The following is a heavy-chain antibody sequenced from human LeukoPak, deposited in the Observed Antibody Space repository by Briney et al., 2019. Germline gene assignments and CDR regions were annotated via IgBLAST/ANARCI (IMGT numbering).Heavy chain of an antibody. D-gene: IGHD3-22*01. J-gene: IGHJ4*02. Sequence: GASVKVSCKASGYTFTSYAMNWVRQAPGQGLEWMGWINTNTGNPTYAQGFTGRFVFSLDTSVSTAYLQISSLKAEDTAVYYCARDLNLDYYDSSGYYQFDYWGQGTLVTVSS. V-gene: IGHV7-4-1*02. CDR2: INTNTGNP. CDR1: GYTFTSYA. CDR3: ARDLNLDYYDSSGYYQFDY.